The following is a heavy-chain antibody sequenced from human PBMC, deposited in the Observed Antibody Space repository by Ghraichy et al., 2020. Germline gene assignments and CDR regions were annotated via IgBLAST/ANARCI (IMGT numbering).Heavy chain of an antibody. Sequence: VSSISSSSSYIYYADFVKGRFTISRDNAKNSLYLQLNSLRVEDTAVYYCAREPTVADQRVWGQGTL. J-gene: IGHJ4*02. CDR2: ISSSSSYI. D-gene: IGHD4-23*01. V-gene: IGHV3-21*01. CDR3: AREPTVADQRV.